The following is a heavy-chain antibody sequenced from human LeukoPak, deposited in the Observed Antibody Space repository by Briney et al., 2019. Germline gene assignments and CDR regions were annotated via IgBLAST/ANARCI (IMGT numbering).Heavy chain of an antibody. CDR3: AKDRNAWLTNFYS. D-gene: IGHD1-1*01. CDR1: GFTFSTYA. Sequence: PGGSLRLSCAASGFTFSTYAVNWVRQAPGKGLEWVSAISSSGGSIYYADSVKGRFSISRDNSRNTLYLRMNSLRAEDTAIYSCAKDRNAWLTNFYSWGQGTLVTVSA. J-gene: IGHJ4*02. V-gene: IGHV3-23*01. CDR2: ISSSGGSI.